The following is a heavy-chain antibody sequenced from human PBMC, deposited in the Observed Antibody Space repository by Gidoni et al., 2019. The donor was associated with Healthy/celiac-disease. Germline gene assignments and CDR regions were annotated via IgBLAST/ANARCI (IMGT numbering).Heavy chain of an antibody. D-gene: IGHD2-2*01. CDR1: GFTFSSYG. V-gene: IGHV3-30*02. CDR3: AKAPSYCSSTSCYGDY. CDR2: IRYDGSNK. J-gene: IGHJ4*02. Sequence: QVQLVESGGGVVQPGGSLRLSCAASGFTFSSYGMHWVRQAPGKGLEWVAFIRYDGSNKYYADSVKGRFTISRDNSKNTLYLQMNSLRAEDTAVYYCAKAPSYCSSTSCYGDYWGQGTLVTVSS.